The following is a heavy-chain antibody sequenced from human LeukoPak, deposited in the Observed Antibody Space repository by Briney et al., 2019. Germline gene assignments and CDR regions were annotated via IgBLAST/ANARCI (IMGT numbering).Heavy chain of an antibody. CDR2: ISSSGNTR. CDR1: GFTFSDYY. J-gene: IGHJ4*02. D-gene: IGHD3-16*01. V-gene: IGHV3-11*04. CDR3: AWGGMAAFDS. Sequence: GSLRLSCAASGFTFSDYYMSWIRQAPGKGVEWVAYISSSGNTRNYSDSVKGRFTISRDNAKNALYLQMNSRRAEDTAVYYCAWGGMAAFDSWGQGTLVTVSS.